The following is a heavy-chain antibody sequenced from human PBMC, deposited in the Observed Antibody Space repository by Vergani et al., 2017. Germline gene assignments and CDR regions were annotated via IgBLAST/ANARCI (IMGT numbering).Heavy chain of an antibody. CDR3: ARDVTGDRGNDY. CDR1: GFTVSSNY. J-gene: IGHJ4*02. Sequence: EVQLVETGGGLIQPGGSLRLSCAASGFTVSSNYMSWVRQAPGKGLEWVSVIYGGGSTYYADSVKGRFTLSRDNSKNKLYLQMNSLRAEDTAVYYCARDVTGDRGNDYWGQRTLVTVSS. D-gene: IGHD3-10*01. V-gene: IGHV3-53*02. CDR2: IYGGGST.